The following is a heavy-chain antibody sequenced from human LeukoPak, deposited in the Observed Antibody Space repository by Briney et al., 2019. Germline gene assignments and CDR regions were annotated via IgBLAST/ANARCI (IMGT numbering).Heavy chain of an antibody. J-gene: IGHJ4*02. CDR1: GYTFTGYY. CDR3: ARDLRATGYSYGTFDY. Sequence: ASVKVSCKASGYTFTGYYMHWVRQAPGQGLEWMGWISAYNGNTNYAQKLQGRVTMTTDTSTSTAYMELRSLRSDDTAVYYCARDLRATGYSYGTFDYWGQGTLVTVSS. CDR2: ISAYNGNT. V-gene: IGHV1-18*04. D-gene: IGHD5-18*01.